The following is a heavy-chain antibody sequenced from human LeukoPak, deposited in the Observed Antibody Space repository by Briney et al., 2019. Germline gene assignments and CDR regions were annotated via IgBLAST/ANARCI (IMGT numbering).Heavy chain of an antibody. Sequence: PRGSLRLSCAAAVFTLRRYDISWVRQTLGGGLEWVSTFSAGGRDTSYAESVKCSFTISRDNTKNTLYLQMNSLRAEDTDVYYCAKARGSGWTYPFDYWGQGTLVTVS. CDR3: AKARGSGWTYPFDY. CDR1: VFTLRRYD. CDR2: FSAGGRDT. V-gene: IGHV3-23*01. J-gene: IGHJ4*02. D-gene: IGHD6-19*01.